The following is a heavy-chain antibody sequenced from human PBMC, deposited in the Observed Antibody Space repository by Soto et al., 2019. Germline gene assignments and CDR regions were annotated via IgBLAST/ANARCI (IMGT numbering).Heavy chain of an antibody. J-gene: IGHJ5*02. Sequence: GASVKVSCKASGYTFTGYYMHWVRQAPGQGLEWMGWINPNSGGTNYAQKFQGRVTMTRDTSISTAYMELSRLRSDDTAVYYCARDGASRTGDFRFDPWGQGTLVTVSS. D-gene: IGHD7-27*01. CDR2: INPNSGGT. CDR1: GYTFTGYY. V-gene: IGHV1-2*02. CDR3: ARDGASRTGDFRFDP.